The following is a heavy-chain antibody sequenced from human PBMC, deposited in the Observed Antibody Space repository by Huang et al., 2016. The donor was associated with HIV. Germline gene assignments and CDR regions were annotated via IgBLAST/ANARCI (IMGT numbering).Heavy chain of an antibody. CDR1: GYSFTTYA. CDR2: INPGKGNT. V-gene: IGHV1-3*01. J-gene: IGHJ4*02. CDR3: AREFVIFGAPLWPAY. Sequence: QVQLVQSGAEVKKPGASVKGSCKASGYSFTTYALHWVRQAPGHRLEWMGWINPGKGNTNYSQRFQGRVTITRDTSASTVYMEVSSLTFEDTAVYYCAREFVIFGAPLWPAYWGQGTLISVSS. D-gene: IGHD2-21*01.